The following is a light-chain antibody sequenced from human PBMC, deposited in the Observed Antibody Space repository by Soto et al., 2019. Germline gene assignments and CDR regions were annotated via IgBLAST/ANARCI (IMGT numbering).Light chain of an antibody. V-gene: IGLV1-47*01. CDR3: AAWDDIFSIYV. CDR2: KNN. J-gene: IGLJ6*01. CDR1: SSTVGSNH. Sequence: QSALTQPPSASGTPGQRVTISCSGYSSTVGSNHVYWYQKFPGMAPKLLISKNNQRPSGVPDRFSCSKSGTSASLAIRALRSEDEALFYCAAWDDIFSIYVLGSGTK.